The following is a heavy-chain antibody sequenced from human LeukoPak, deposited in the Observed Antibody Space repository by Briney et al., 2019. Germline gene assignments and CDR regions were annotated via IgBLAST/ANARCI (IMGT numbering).Heavy chain of an antibody. V-gene: IGHV1-18*01. CDR3: ARDLGEQTLGSYCSAGSCYSEVSSWFDP. D-gene: IGHD2-15*01. Sequence: ASVKVSCKASGYTFTSYGISWVRQAPGQGLEWMGWISAYNGNTNYAQKLQGRVTMTTDTSTSTAYMELRSLRSDDTAVYYCARDLGEQTLGSYCSAGSCYSEVSSWFDPWGQGTLVTVSS. CDR1: GYTFTSYG. J-gene: IGHJ5*02. CDR2: ISAYNGNT.